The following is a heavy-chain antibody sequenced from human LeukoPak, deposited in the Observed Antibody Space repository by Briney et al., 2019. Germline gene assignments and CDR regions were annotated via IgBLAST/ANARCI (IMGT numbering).Heavy chain of an antibody. CDR1: GGSISSSSYY. Sequence: PSETLSLTCTVSGGSISSSSYYWGWIRQPPGKGLEWIGSIYYSGSTNYNPSLKSRVTISVDTSKNQFSLKLSSVTAADTAVYYCARGRRYYYYYMDVWGKGTTVTVSS. CDR2: IYYSGST. V-gene: IGHV4-39*07. J-gene: IGHJ6*03. CDR3: ARGRRYYYYYMDV.